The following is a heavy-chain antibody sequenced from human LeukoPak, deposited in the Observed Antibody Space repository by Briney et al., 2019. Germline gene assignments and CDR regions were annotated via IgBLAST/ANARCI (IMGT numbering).Heavy chain of an antibody. CDR3: ARNRRDGYNPGDY. Sequence: SETLSLTCAVYGGSFSGYYWSWIRQPPGKGLEWIGEINHSGSTNYNPSLKSRVTISVDTSKNQFSLKLSSVTAADTAVYYCARNRRDGYNPGDYWGQGTLVTVSS. CDR2: INHSGST. CDR1: GGSFSGYY. J-gene: IGHJ4*02. D-gene: IGHD5-24*01. V-gene: IGHV4-34*01.